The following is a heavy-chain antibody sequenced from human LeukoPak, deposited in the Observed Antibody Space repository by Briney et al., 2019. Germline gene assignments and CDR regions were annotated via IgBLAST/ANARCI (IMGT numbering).Heavy chain of an antibody. D-gene: IGHD5-12*01. V-gene: IGHV1-8*03. CDR3: ARVGGYEPLNYYYYYMDV. Sequence: ASVKVSCKASGYTFTSYDINWVRQATGQGLEWMGWMNPNSGNTGYVQKFQGRVTITRNTSISTAYMELSSLRSEDTAVDYCARVGGYEPLNYYYYYMDVWGKGTTVTVSS. J-gene: IGHJ6*03. CDR1: GYTFTSYD. CDR2: MNPNSGNT.